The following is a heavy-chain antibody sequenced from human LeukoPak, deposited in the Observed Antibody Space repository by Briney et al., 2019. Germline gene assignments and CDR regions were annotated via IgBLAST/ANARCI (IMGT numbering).Heavy chain of an antibody. CDR1: GGSISSTIYY. V-gene: IGHV4-39*07. J-gene: IGHJ4*02. Sequence: PSETLSLTCTVSGGSISSTIYYWGWIRQPPGKGLEWIGSIYYRGSTYYNPSLKSRVAISVDTSKNQFSLKLSSVTAADTAVYYCARVPHRRNYDSSVYYGYWGQGTLVTVSS. CDR2: IYYRGST. D-gene: IGHD3-22*01. CDR3: ARVPHRRNYDSSVYYGY.